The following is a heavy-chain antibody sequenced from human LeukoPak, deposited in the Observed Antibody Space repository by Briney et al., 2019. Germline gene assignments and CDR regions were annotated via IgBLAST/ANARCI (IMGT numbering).Heavy chain of an antibody. CDR2: IYYSGSI. J-gene: IGHJ4*02. V-gene: IGHV4-59*08. CDR3: ARTSWLQSSYYFDY. Sequence: PSETLSLTCTVSGGSISRYYWSWIRQPPGKGLEWIGYIYYSGSINYNPSLKSRVTISVDTSKNQFSLKLSSVTAADTAVYYCARTSWLQSSYYFDYWGQGTLVTVSS. D-gene: IGHD5-24*01. CDR1: GGSISRYY.